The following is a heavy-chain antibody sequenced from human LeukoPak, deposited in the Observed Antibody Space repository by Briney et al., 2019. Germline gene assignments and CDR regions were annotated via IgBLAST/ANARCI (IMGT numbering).Heavy chain of an antibody. J-gene: IGHJ4*02. Sequence: GGSLRLSCAASGFTFDDYAMHWVRQAPGKGLEWVTGISWNSRTIGYADSVKGRFTLSRDNAKNSLYLQMNSLRAEDTAVYYCARGGVRGVLLPVDYWGQGTLVTVSS. CDR1: GFTFDDYA. V-gene: IGHV3-9*01. D-gene: IGHD3-10*01. CDR2: ISWNSRTI. CDR3: ARGGVRGVLLPVDY.